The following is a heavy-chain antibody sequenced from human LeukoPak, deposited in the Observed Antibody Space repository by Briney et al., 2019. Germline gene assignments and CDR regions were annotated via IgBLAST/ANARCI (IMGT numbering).Heavy chain of an antibody. CDR2: IFYSGAA. Sequence: SETLSLPCTVSGGSISSSDYYWGWVRQPPGKGLEWIGSIFYSGAAHCNPSLKSRVTISVDTSNNQFSLMLSSVTAADTAVYYCARRIANRNWFDPWGQGTLVTVSS. J-gene: IGHJ5*02. D-gene: IGHD1/OR15-1a*01. CDR1: GGSISSSDYY. CDR3: ARRIANRNWFDP. V-gene: IGHV4-39*01.